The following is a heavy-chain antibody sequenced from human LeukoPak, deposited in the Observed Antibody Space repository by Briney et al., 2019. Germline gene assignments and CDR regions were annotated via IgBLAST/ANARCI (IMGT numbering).Heavy chain of an antibody. CDR1: GGSFSGYY. V-gene: IGHV4-34*01. CDR2: INHSGST. CDR3: ASLDTAMVVQLNWFDP. Sequence: SETLSLTCAVYGGSFSGYYWSWIRQPPGKGLEWIGEINHSGSTNYNPSLKSRVTISVDTSKNQFSLKLSSVTAADTAVYYCASLDTAMVVQLNWFDPWGQGTLVTVSS. D-gene: IGHD5-18*01. J-gene: IGHJ5*02.